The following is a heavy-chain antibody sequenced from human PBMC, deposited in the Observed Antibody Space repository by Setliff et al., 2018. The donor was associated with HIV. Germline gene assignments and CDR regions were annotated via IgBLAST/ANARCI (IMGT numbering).Heavy chain of an antibody. CDR2: IYSDGRT. Sequence: GGSLRLSCAASGFTVSDTHMTWVRQAPGKGLEWVSFIYSDGRTYYAESVKGRFTISRDDSKDMLYLQMDSLRVDDTAVYFCARDQGWVSYYYTDAWGQGTTVTVSS. CDR1: GFTVSDTH. V-gene: IGHV3-53*01. J-gene: IGHJ6*03. D-gene: IGHD6-19*01. CDR3: ARDQGWVSYYYTDA.